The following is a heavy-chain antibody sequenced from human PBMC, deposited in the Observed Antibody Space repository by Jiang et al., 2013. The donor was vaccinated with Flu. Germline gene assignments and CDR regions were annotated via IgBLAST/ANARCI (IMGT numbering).Heavy chain of an antibody. CDR1: GFTVSRDY. CDR3: ARGLTWGKYGSNLYYFDS. V-gene: IGHV3-53*01. D-gene: IGHD7-27*01. CDR2: IYSDGTT. Sequence: VQLVESGGGLIQLGGSLRLSCAASGFTVSRDYMSWVRQAPGKGLEWVAVIYSDGTTHYGDSVEGRFIISRDNSKNTLYLQMDSLRADDTAVYYCARGLTWGKYGSNLYYFDSWGQGTLVSVSS. J-gene: IGHJ4*02.